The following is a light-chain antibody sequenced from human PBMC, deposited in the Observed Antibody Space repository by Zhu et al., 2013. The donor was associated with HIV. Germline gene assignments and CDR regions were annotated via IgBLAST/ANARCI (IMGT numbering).Light chain of an antibody. Sequence: EIVMTQSPATLSVSPGERATLSCRASQSVTSNLAWYQQKPGQAPRLLIYGASTRATGIPARFSGSGSGTDFTLTISRLEPEDFAVYYCQQYGNAPWTFGQGTKVEIK. CDR2: GAS. CDR1: QSVTSN. J-gene: IGKJ1*01. CDR3: QQYGNAPWT. V-gene: IGKV3-15*01.